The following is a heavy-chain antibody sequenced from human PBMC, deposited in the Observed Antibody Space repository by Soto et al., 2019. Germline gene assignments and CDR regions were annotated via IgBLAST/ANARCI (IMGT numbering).Heavy chain of an antibody. D-gene: IGHD6-6*01. J-gene: IGHJ5*02. CDR1: GGSFSGYY. CDR3: ARGSLLAARPVSNWFDP. V-gene: IGHV4-34*01. Sequence: QVQLQQWGAGLLKPSETLSLTCAVYGGSFSGYYWSWIRQPPGKGLEWIGEINHSGSTNYNPSLKRRVTISVDTSKNQFSLKLSSVTAADTAVYYCARGSLLAARPVSNWFDPWGQGTLVTVSS. CDR2: INHSGST.